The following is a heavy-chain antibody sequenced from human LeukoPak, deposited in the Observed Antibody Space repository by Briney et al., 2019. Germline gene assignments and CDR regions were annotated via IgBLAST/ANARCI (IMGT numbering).Heavy chain of an antibody. CDR3: AKKLCGGDCYVPSPFDY. V-gene: IGHV3-30*18. Sequence: GGSLRLSCAASGFTFSSYGMHWVRQAPGKGLEWVAVISYDGSNKYYADSVKGRFTISRDNSKNTLYLQMNSLRAEDTAVYYCAKKLCGGDCYVPSPFDYWGQGTLVTVSS. D-gene: IGHD2-21*02. CDR1: GFTFSSYG. CDR2: ISYDGSNK. J-gene: IGHJ4*02.